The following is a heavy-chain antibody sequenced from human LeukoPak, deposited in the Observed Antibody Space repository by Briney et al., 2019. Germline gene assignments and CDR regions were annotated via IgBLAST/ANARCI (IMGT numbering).Heavy chain of an antibody. CDR1: GYTFTSYY. Sequence: ASVKVSCKASGYTFTSYYMHWVRQAPGQGLEWMGIINPSGGSTSYAQKFQGRVTMTRDTSTSTVYMELSSLRSEDTAVYYCAKGWSIAARRDYFDYWGQGTLVTVSS. CDR3: AKGWSIAARRDYFDY. J-gene: IGHJ4*02. V-gene: IGHV1-46*01. D-gene: IGHD6-6*01. CDR2: INPSGGST.